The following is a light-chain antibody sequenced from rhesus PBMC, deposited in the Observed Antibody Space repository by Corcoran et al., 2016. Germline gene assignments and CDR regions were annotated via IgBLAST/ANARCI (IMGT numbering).Light chain of an antibody. V-gene: IGKV1-74*01. CDR2: KAS. J-gene: IGKJ3*01. CDR3: QHGYGTPFT. CDR1: ENVNNY. Sequence: DIQMTQSPSSLSASVGDRVTITCRASENVNNYLNWYQQKPGKAPKLLIYKASTLQSGVPHRFSGIGSGTDYTFTISSLQPEDVATYYCQHGYGTPFTFGPGTKLDIK.